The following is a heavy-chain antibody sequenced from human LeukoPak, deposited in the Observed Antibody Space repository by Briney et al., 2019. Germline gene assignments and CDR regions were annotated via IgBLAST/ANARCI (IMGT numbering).Heavy chain of an antibody. CDR2: IYTNGST. D-gene: IGHD3-10*01. Sequence: SETLSLTCSVSGGSISSYYWSWIRQPAGKGLEWIGRIYTNGSTNYNPSLKSRVTMSVDTSKNQFSLKLSSVTAADTAVYYCARENLGFGELFTFDYWGQGTLVTVSS. CDR1: GGSISSYY. J-gene: IGHJ4*02. CDR3: ARENLGFGELFTFDY. V-gene: IGHV4-4*07.